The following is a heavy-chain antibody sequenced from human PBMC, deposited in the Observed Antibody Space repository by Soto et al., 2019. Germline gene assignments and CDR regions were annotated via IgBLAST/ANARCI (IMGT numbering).Heavy chain of an antibody. Sequence: QVQLVQSGPEVKKPGASVKVSCKASGYTFTTYDFNWVRQAPGQGLEWMGWLNPKSSMTGSAQKFQGRVTMTRDSSISTVYMELSSLRSEDTAVYYCARVAGSPDYWGQGTLVTVSS. CDR3: ARVAGSPDY. CDR2: LNPKSSMT. CDR1: GYTFTTYD. J-gene: IGHJ4*02. V-gene: IGHV1-8*01. D-gene: IGHD1-26*01.